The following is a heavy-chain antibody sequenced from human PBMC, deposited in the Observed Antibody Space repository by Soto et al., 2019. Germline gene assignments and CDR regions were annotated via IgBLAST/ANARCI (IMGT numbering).Heavy chain of an antibody. Sequence: SVKVSCKASGGTFSSYAISWVRQAPGQGLEWMGGIIPIFGTANYAQKFQGRVTITADESTSTAYMELSSLRSEDTAVYYCARDLCSGGSCYSPYWGQGTLVTVSS. CDR2: IIPIFGTA. V-gene: IGHV1-69*13. CDR1: GGTFSSYA. J-gene: IGHJ4*02. CDR3: ARDLCSGGSCYSPY. D-gene: IGHD2-15*01.